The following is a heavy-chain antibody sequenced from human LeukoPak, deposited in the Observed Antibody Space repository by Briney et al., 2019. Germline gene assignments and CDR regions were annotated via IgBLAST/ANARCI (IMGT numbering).Heavy chain of an antibody. CDR3: ARDPGRGYTYGYGFDY. J-gene: IGHJ4*02. CDR2: IWYDGSNK. Sequence: GGTLRLSCAASRFTFSNYGMHWVRQAPGKGLEWVAVIWYDGSNKYYADSVKGRFTISRDNSKNTLYLQRNSLRAEDTAVYYCARDPGRGYTYGYGFDYWGQGTLVTVSS. D-gene: IGHD5-18*01. CDR1: RFTFSNYG. V-gene: IGHV3-33*01.